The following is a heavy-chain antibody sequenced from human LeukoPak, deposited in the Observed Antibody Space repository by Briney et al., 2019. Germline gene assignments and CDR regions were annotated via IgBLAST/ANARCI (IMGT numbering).Heavy chain of an antibody. CDR1: GFTFSSYS. CDR2: ISSSSSYI. J-gene: IGHJ5*02. Sequence: GGSLRLSCAASGFTFSSYSMNGVRQAPGKGLEWVSSISSSSSYIYYADSVKGRFTISRDNAKNSLYLQMNSLRAEDTAVYYCARENKDSCVYYPRTWCYHWGQGTLVTVSS. D-gene: IGHD3-22*01. V-gene: IGHV3-21*01. CDR3: ARENKDSCVYYPRTWCYH.